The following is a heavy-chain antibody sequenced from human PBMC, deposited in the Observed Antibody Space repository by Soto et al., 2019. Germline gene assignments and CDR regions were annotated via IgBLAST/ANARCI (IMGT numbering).Heavy chain of an antibody. CDR2: INAGNGNT. J-gene: IGHJ6*02. CDR3: ARHDCISTSCYYYYYYSMDF. CDR1: GYTFTSYA. V-gene: IGHV1-3*01. Sequence: ASVKVSCKASGYTFTSYAMHWVRQAPGQRLEWMGWINAGNGNTKYSQKFQGRVTITRDTSASTAYMELSSLRSEDTAVYYCARHDCISTSCYYYYYYSMDFWGQGTTVTGSS. D-gene: IGHD2-2*01.